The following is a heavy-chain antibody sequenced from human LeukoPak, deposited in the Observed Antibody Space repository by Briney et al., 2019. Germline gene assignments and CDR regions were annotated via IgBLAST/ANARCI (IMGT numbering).Heavy chain of an antibody. V-gene: IGHV1-2*06. CDR1: GYTFTGYY. CDR2: INPNSGGT. D-gene: IGHD3-10*01. J-gene: IGHJ4*02. CDR3: ARDYHGSGSLTTFDY. Sequence: ASVKVSCKASGYTFTGYYMHWVRQAPGQGLEWMGRINPNSGGTNYAQKFQGRVTMTRDTSTSTVYMELSSLRSEDTAVYYCARDYHGSGSLTTFDYWGQGTLVTVSS.